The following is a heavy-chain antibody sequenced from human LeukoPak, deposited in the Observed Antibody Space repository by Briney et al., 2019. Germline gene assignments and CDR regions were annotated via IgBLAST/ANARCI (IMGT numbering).Heavy chain of an antibody. D-gene: IGHD3-9*01. V-gene: IGHV1-24*01. Sequence: GASVKVSCKVSGYTLTELSMHWVRQAPGKGLEWMGGFDPEDGETIYAQKFQGRVTMTEDTSTDTAYMELSSLRSEDTAVYYCATVLRYFDWSDVRYFQHWGQGTLVTVSS. CDR3: ATVLRYFDWSDVRYFQH. CDR1: GYTLTELS. J-gene: IGHJ1*01. CDR2: FDPEDGET.